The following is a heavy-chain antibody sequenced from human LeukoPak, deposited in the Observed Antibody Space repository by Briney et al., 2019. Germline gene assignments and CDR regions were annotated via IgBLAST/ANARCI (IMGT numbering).Heavy chain of an antibody. Sequence: GASVKVSCKASGYTFTNYGICWVRQAPGQGLGWMGCISANNGNTNYAQKLQGRVTMTTDTSTSTAYMELRSLRSDDTAVCYCAKDYFDYGTYYLDYWGQGTLVTVSS. CDR2: ISANNGNT. CDR3: AKDYFDYGTYYLDY. V-gene: IGHV1-18*01. CDR1: GYTFTNYG. D-gene: IGHD2/OR15-2a*01. J-gene: IGHJ4*02.